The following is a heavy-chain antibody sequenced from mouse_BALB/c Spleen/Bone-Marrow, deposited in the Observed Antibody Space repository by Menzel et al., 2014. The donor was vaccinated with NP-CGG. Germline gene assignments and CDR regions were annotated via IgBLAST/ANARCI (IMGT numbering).Heavy chain of an antibody. J-gene: IGHJ3*01. CDR1: GFTFSSSY. D-gene: IGHD1-1*01. V-gene: IGHV1-84*02. CDR2: IFGGTGAT. Sequence: VQLQQSGGEVAKPGASVKLSWKTSGFTFSSSYISCLKQKPGQSLEWIAWIFGGTGATTYNQKFTSKAQLTVEPSSNTAYIHLSSLTTEDSGVDYYTKPRDGSSFAWFDYWGQGTLVTVSA. CDR3: TKPRDGSSFAWFDY.